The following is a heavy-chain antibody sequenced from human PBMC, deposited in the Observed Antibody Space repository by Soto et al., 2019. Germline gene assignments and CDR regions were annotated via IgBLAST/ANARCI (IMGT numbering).Heavy chain of an antibody. J-gene: IGHJ4*02. Sequence: ASVKVSCKASGYAFTSYGISWVRQAPGQGLEWMGWISAYNGNTNYAQKLQGRVTMTTDTSTSTAYMELRSLRSDDTAVYYCARGGGSYDFWSGYKYYFDYWGQGTLVTVSS. CDR3: ARGGGSYDFWSGYKYYFDY. CDR1: GYAFTSYG. V-gene: IGHV1-18*01. D-gene: IGHD3-3*01. CDR2: ISAYNGNT.